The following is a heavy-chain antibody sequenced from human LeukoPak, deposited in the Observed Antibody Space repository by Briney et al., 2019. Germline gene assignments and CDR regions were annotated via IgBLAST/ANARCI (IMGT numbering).Heavy chain of an antibody. V-gene: IGHV3-73*01. CDR3: AREGGSYTSSQYSRRAYFDY. Sequence: GGSLRLSCAASGFTFSGSAMHWVRQASGKGLEWVGRIRSKANSYATAYAASVKGRFTISRDDSKNTAYLQMSSLGADDTATYYCAREGGSYTSSQYSRRAYFDYWGRGIQVTVSS. CDR2: IRSKANSYAT. D-gene: IGHD2-2*01. CDR1: GFTFSGSA. J-gene: IGHJ4*02.